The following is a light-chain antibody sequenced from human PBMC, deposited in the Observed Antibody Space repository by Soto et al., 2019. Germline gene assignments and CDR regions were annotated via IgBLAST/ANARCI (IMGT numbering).Light chain of an antibody. J-gene: IGKJ4*01. Sequence: IQMTQSPSSLSVSVGDRVTITCRASQGIGNDVGWYQQKPGKAPKLLIYAASSLQSGVPSRFSGSRSGTDFTLTISSLQPEDFATYYCLQDHNYPLTFGGGTKVEIK. CDR3: LQDHNYPLT. CDR1: QGIGND. V-gene: IGKV1-6*01. CDR2: AAS.